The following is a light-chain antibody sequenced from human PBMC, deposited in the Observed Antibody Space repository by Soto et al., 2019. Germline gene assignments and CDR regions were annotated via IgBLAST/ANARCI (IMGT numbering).Light chain of an antibody. Sequence: QSALTQPASVSGSPGQSITISCTGSSSDIRSCNFVSWYQQHPGKAPKLIIYDVSNRPSGVSNRFFGSKSGYTASLTISGLQAEDEADYYCCSYATLSWVFGGGTKLTVL. CDR3: CSYATLSWV. CDR2: DVS. CDR1: SSDIRSCNF. V-gene: IGLV2-23*02. J-gene: IGLJ3*02.